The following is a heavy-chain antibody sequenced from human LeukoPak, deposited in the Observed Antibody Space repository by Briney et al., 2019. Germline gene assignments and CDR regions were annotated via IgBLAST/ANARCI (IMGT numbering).Heavy chain of an antibody. D-gene: IGHD3-22*01. J-gene: IGHJ4*02. V-gene: IGHV1-2*02. CDR3: ASGAGYYDSSGDYFDY. CDR1: GYTFTGYY. Sequence: GASVKVSCKASGYTFTGYYMHWVRQAPGQGLEWMGWINPNSGGTNYAQNFQGRVTMTRDTSISTAYMELSRLRSDDTAVYYCASGAGYYDSSGDYFDYWAREPWSPSPQ. CDR2: INPNSGGT.